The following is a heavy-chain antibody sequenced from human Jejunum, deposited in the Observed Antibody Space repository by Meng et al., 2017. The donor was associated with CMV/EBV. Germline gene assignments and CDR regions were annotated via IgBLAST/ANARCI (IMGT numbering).Heavy chain of an antibody. V-gene: IGHV3-21*01. J-gene: IGHJ4*02. Sequence: SCAAAGLDFNTYTMNWVRQAPGKGLEWVSSITSGSQYIFYTDSVKGRFTISRDNTENSLFLQMNTLRAEDTAVYYCATTSGSSYWGQGALVTVSS. D-gene: IGHD6-6*01. CDR1: GLDFNTYT. CDR3: ATTSGSSY. CDR2: ITSGSQYI.